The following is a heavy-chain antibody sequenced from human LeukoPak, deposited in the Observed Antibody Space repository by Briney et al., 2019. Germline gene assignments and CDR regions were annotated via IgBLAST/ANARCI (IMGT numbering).Heavy chain of an antibody. J-gene: IGHJ3*02. V-gene: IGHV4-59*08. Sequence: SETLSLTCTVSGGSISSYYWSWIRQPPGKGLEWTGSIDHSGSTYYNPSLKSRVTISVDTSKNQFSLKLSSVTAADTAVYYCARKTVTTSAFDIWGQGTMVTVSS. CDR1: GGSISSYY. CDR2: IDHSGST. D-gene: IGHD4-17*01. CDR3: ARKTVTTSAFDI.